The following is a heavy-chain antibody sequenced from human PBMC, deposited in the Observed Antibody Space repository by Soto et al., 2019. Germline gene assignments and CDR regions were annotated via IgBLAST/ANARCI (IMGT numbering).Heavy chain of an antibody. J-gene: IGHJ4*02. V-gene: IGHV1-18*03. CDR3: ARIYGDYALDY. CDR2: VSAYSGDT. CDR1: GYTFTSYG. Sequence: ASVKVSCRASGYTFTSYGISWVRQAPGQGLEWTGWVSAYSGDTNYAEKLQGRVTMTTDTSTSTAYMELRSLRSDDMAVYYCARIYGDYALDYWGQGTLVTVSS. D-gene: IGHD4-17*01.